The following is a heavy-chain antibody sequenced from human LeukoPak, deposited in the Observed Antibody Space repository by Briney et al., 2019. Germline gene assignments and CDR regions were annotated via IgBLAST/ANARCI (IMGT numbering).Heavy chain of an antibody. CDR2: ISAYNGNT. CDR3: ARSGFLEWLLQPGYFDY. J-gene: IGHJ4*02. V-gene: IGHV1-18*01. CDR1: GYTFTSYG. D-gene: IGHD3-3*01. Sequence: GASVKVSCKSSGYTFTSYGISWVRQAPGQGLEWMGWISAYNGNTNYAQKLQGRVTMTTDTSTSTAYMELRSLRSDDTAVYYCARSGFLEWLLQPGYFDYWGQGTLVTVSS.